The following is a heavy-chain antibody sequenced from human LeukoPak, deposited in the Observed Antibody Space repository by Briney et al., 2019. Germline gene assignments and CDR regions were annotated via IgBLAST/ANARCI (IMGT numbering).Heavy chain of an antibody. CDR2: INPNSGGT. CDR3: ARGVVRGVHPVYFDY. CDR1: GYTLTGYY. Sequence: ASVKVSCKASGYTLTGYYMHWVRQAPGRGLEWMGWINPNSGGTNYAQKFQGRVTMTRDTSISTAYMELSRLRSDDTAVYYCARGVVRGVHPVYFDYWGQGTLVTVSS. D-gene: IGHD3-10*01. V-gene: IGHV1-2*02. J-gene: IGHJ4*02.